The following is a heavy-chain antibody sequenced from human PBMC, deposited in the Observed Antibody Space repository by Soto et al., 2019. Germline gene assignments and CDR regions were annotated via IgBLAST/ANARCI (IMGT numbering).Heavy chain of an antibody. CDR3: ARMNYGGKNYYGLDV. V-gene: IGHV3-30*03. CDR1: GLTFSSHG. CDR2: ISYDGNTE. Sequence: PGGSLRLSCAASGLTFSSHGMHWVRQAPGKGLEWVVVISYDGNTEYYADSVKGRFTISRDNSQNTLHLQMNSLRDEDTAVYYCARMNYGGKNYYGLDVWGQGTTVTVSS. D-gene: IGHD2-15*01. J-gene: IGHJ6*02.